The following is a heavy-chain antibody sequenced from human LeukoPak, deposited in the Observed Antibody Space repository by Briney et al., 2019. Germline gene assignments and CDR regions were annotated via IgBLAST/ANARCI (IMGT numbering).Heavy chain of an antibody. V-gene: IGHV1-69*04. CDR3: ARDSSGSSPNFDY. CDR1: GGTFNTYG. D-gene: IGHD1-26*01. Sequence: ASVKVSCKASGGTFNTYGITWVRRAPGQGLEWMGRIIPILNITNYAQKFQGRVTITADKSTSTAYTELSSMRSEDTAVYYCARDSSGSSPNFDYWGQGTLVTVSS. J-gene: IGHJ4*02. CDR2: IIPILNIT.